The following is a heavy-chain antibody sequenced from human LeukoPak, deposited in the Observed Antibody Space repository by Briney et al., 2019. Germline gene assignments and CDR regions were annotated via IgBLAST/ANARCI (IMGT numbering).Heavy chain of an antibody. Sequence: ASVKVSCKASGYTFTSYGISWVRQAPGQGLEWMGWISAYNGNTNYAQKLQGRVTMTTDTSTSTAYMELRSLRSEDTAVYYCARAVVPAAIGRVYYFDYWGQGTLVTVSS. D-gene: IGHD2-2*01. CDR1: GYTFTSYG. CDR3: ARAVVPAAIGRVYYFDY. CDR2: ISAYNGNT. V-gene: IGHV1-18*01. J-gene: IGHJ4*02.